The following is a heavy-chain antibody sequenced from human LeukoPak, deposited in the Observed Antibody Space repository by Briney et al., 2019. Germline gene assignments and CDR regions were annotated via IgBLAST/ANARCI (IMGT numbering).Heavy chain of an antibody. Sequence: GGSLRLSCAASGFTFSSYAMSWVRQAPGKALEGVPAISGSGGSTYYADSVKGRFTISRDNSRDTLYLQMNSLRAEDTAVYYCAKDPTWGYTDDYWGQGTLVTVSS. V-gene: IGHV3-23*01. CDR2: ISGSGGST. CDR1: GFTFSSYA. CDR3: AKDPTWGYTDDY. J-gene: IGHJ4*02. D-gene: IGHD5-18*01.